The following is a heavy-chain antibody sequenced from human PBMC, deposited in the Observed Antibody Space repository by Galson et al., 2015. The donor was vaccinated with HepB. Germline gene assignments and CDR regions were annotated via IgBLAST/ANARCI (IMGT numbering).Heavy chain of an antibody. CDR2: ISDSGYYI. D-gene: IGHD2-15*01. CDR1: EFTFSSYS. J-gene: IGHJ3*02. CDR3: AREGSGGSSEAFDI. Sequence: SLRLSCAASEFTFSSYSMNWVRQAPGKGLEWVSSISDSGYYIYYADSVKGRFTISRDNAKNSLYLQMNSLRAEDTAVYYCAREGSGGSSEAFDIWGQGTMVTVSS. V-gene: IGHV3-21*01.